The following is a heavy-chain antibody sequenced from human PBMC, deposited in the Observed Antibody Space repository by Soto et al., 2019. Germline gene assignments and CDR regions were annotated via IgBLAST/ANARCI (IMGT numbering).Heavy chain of an antibody. Sequence: AGGSLRLSCAASGFTFSSYSMNWVRQAPGKGLEWVSSISSSSSYIYYADSVKGRFTISRDNAKNSLYLQMNSLRAEDTAVYYCARDRNNYDILTGLFDPWGQGTLVTVSS. CDR2: ISSSSSYI. CDR1: GFTFSSYS. J-gene: IGHJ5*02. V-gene: IGHV3-21*01. CDR3: ARDRNNYDILTGLFDP. D-gene: IGHD3-9*01.